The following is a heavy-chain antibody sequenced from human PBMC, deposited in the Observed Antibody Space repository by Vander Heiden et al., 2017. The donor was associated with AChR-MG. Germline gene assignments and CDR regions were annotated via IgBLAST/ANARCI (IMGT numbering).Heavy chain of an antibody. CDR1: GFPFSSYA. Sequence: EVQLLESGGGLVQPGGSLRLSCAASGFPFSSYALSWVRQAPGKGLEWISAISGSGGDTYYTDSVKGRFTISRDNSKNTLYLQMNSLRAEDTAIYYCAKTPQRSSWFHIDFWGLGTLVTVSS. CDR2: ISGSGGDT. CDR3: AKTPQRSSWFHIDF. D-gene: IGHD6-13*01. V-gene: IGHV3-23*01. J-gene: IGHJ4*02.